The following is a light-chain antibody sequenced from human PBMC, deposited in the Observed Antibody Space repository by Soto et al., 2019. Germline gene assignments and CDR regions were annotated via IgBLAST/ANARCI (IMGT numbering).Light chain of an antibody. CDR1: SSDIGGHNY. CDR2: EVT. Sequence: QSALTQPASVSGSPGQSISISCNGTSSDIGGHNYVSWYQHHPGKAPKLIIYEVTDRPSGISDRFSGSTSGNTASLTISGLQAEDEADYYCSSYTSSSTWVFGGGTQLTVL. CDR3: SSYTSSSTWV. J-gene: IGLJ3*02. V-gene: IGLV2-14*01.